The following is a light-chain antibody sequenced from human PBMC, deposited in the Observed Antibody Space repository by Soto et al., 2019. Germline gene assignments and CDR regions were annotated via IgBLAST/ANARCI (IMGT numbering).Light chain of an antibody. CDR2: GAS. CDR3: QQYNNWPSMYT. CDR1: QSVSSN. V-gene: IGKV3-15*01. Sequence: EIVMTQSPATLSVSPGERATLSCRASQSVSSNLAWYQQKPGQAPRLLIYGASTRATGIPARFSGSGSGTEFTLTISSLQSEDFAVYYCQQYNNWPSMYTFGQGTKLELK. J-gene: IGKJ2*01.